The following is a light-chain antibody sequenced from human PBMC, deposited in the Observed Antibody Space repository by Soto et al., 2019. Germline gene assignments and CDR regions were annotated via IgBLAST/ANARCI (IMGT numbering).Light chain of an antibody. CDR3: QQYATSPGT. J-gene: IGKJ1*01. Sequence: EIVGTQSPDTLSLSPVERATLSCRASQSISRTHLVRYQRKPGEAPSLLILGASSRATGIPERFSGSGSGTDFTLTISGLEPEDFAVYYCQQYATSPGTFGQGTKVAIK. CDR2: GAS. V-gene: IGKV3-20*01. CDR1: QSISRTH.